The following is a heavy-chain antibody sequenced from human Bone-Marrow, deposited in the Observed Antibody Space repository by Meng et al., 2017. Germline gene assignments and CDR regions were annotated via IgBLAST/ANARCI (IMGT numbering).Heavy chain of an antibody. CDR2: INHSGST. CDR3: ARTPHIAVGVLHGMDG. D-gene: IGHD6-19*01. Sequence: SETLSLTCTVSGGSVSSGSYYWTWIRQPPGKGLEWIGEINHSGSTNYNPSLKSRVTISVDTSKNQFSLKLSSVTAADTAVYYCARTPHIAVGVLHGMDGWGQGTTVTVSS. CDR1: GGSVSSGSYY. V-gene: IGHV4-61*01. J-gene: IGHJ6*02.